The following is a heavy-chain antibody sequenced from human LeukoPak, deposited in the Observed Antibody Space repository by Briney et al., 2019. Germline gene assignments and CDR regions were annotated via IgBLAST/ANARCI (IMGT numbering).Heavy chain of an antibody. D-gene: IGHD1-26*01. CDR1: GFTFSSYS. CDR3: AKVGLTKVGSYSFYYYYYMDV. Sequence: PGGSLRLSCAASGFTFSSYSMNWVRQAPGKGLEWVSAISGSGGSTYYADSVKGRFTISRDNSKNTLYLQMNSLRAEDTAVYYCAKVGLTKVGSYSFYYYYYMDVWGKGTTVTISS. J-gene: IGHJ6*03. CDR2: ISGSGGST. V-gene: IGHV3-23*01.